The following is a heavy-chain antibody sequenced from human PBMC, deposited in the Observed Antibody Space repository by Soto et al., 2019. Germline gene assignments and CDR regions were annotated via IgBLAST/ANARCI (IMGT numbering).Heavy chain of an antibody. V-gene: IGHV4-34*01. CDR2: INHSGST. CDR1: GGSFSGYY. J-gene: IGHJ4*02. CDR3: ARGPWRGHQNPYLDY. D-gene: IGHD2-2*02. Sequence: QVQLQQWGAGLLKPSETLSLTCAVYGGSFSGYYWSWIRQPPGKGLEWIGEINHSGSTNYNPSLKSRVTISVDTSKNQFSLKLSSVTAADTAVYYCARGPWRGHQNPYLDYWGQGTLVTVSS.